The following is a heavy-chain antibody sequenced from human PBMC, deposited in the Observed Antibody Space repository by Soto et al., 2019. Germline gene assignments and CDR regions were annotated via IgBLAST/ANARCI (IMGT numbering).Heavy chain of an antibody. Sequence: PGESLKVSCKGSGYSFTSYWIGWVRQMPWKGLEWMGIIYPGDSDTRYSPSFQGQVTISADKSISTAYLQWSSLKASDTAMYYCARRYDILTGPPDAFDIWGQGTMVTVS. CDR2: IYPGDSDT. J-gene: IGHJ3*02. CDR3: ARRYDILTGPPDAFDI. V-gene: IGHV5-51*01. CDR1: GYSFTSYW. D-gene: IGHD3-9*01.